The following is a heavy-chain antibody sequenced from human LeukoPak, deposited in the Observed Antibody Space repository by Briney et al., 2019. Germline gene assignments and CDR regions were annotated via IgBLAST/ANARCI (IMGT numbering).Heavy chain of an antibody. Sequence: ASVKVSCKASGYTFTSYAISWVRQAPGQGLEWMGGIIPIFGTANYAQKFQGRVTITTDESTSTAYMELSSLRSEDTAVYYCASMLLIAAAPTHVFDYWGQGTLVTVSS. CDR2: IIPIFGTA. V-gene: IGHV1-69*05. CDR3: ASMLLIAAAPTHVFDY. D-gene: IGHD6-13*01. J-gene: IGHJ4*02. CDR1: GYTFTSYA.